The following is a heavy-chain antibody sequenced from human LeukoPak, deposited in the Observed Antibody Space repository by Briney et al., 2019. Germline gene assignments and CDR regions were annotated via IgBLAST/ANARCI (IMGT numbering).Heavy chain of an antibody. V-gene: IGHV4-31*03. J-gene: IGHJ4*02. Sequence: SETLSLTCTVSGGSISSGGYYWSWIRQHPGKGLEWIGYIYYSGSTYYNPSLKSRVTISVDTSKNQFSLKLSSVTAADTAVYYCARVIGLERRFDYRGQGTLVTVSS. CDR2: IYYSGST. CDR1: GGSISSGGYY. D-gene: IGHD1-1*01. CDR3: ARVIGLERRFDY.